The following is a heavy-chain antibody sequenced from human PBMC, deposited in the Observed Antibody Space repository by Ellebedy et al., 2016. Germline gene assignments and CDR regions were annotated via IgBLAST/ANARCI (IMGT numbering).Heavy chain of an antibody. V-gene: IGHV1-18*01. D-gene: IGHD6-19*01. CDR1: GFTFTTYG. Sequence: ASVKVSCXASGFTFTTYGLTWVRQAPGQGLEWMGWISDYNANTNYAQKLQGRVTMTTDTSTSTAYMELRSLRSEDTAVYYCARLRGWGKGFDDWGQGTLVTVSS. CDR2: ISDYNANT. J-gene: IGHJ4*02. CDR3: ARLRGWGKGFDD.